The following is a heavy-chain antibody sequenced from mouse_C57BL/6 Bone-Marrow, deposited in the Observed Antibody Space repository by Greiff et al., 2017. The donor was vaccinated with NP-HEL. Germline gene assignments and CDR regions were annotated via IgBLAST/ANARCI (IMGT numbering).Heavy chain of an antibody. CDR1: GYTFTSYW. V-gene: IGHV1-69*01. J-gene: IGHJ4*01. CDR2: IDPSDSYT. CDR3: ARGVYDYDRDY. D-gene: IGHD2-4*01. Sequence: QVQLKQSGAELVMPGASVKLSCKASGYTFTSYWMHWVKQRPGQGLEWIGEIDPSDSYTNYNQKFKGKSTLTVDKSSNTAYMQLSSLTSEDSAVYYCARGVYDYDRDYWGQGTSVTVSS.